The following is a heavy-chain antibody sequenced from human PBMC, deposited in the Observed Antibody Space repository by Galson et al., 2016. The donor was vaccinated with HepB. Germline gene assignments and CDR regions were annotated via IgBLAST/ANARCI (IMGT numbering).Heavy chain of an antibody. Sequence: SETLSLTCAVSAGSFSGHYWSWIRQSPGKGLEWIGEINHTGNTNYNPSLNSRVSISVDTSKMQFSLKLTSVTAADTAMYYCARARACKSTSCFPNPFDYWGQGTLVTVSS. V-gene: IGHV4-34*01. CDR2: INHTGNT. D-gene: IGHD2-2*01. J-gene: IGHJ4*02. CDR1: AGSFSGHY. CDR3: ARARACKSTSCFPNPFDY.